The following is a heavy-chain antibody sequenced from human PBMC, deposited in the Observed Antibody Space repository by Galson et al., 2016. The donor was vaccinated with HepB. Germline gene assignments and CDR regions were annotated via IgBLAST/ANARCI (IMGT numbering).Heavy chain of an antibody. V-gene: IGHV3-33*01. D-gene: IGHD2/OR15-2a*01. CDR2: IWPDGSEK. J-gene: IGHJ4*02. CDR1: GFTFSTYA. CDR3: ARDGGTWTPNSYFDF. Sequence: SLRLSCAASGFTFSTYAMHWVRQAPGRGLDWVATIWPDGSEKYYADSVKGRFTVSRDNSQNTLCLQVNSLRAVDTAVYYCARDGGTWTPNSYFDFWGPGTLVTVSS.